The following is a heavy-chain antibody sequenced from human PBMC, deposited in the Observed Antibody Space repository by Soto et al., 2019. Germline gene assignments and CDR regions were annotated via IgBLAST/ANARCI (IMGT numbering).Heavy chain of an antibody. J-gene: IGHJ4*02. CDR3: ARDEIVVVPADTSVDKAMAPAAPGHD. Sequence: SVKVSCTASGGTFSSYAISWVRQAPGQGLEWMGGIIPIFGTANYAQKFQGRVTITADESTSTAYMELSSLRSEDTAVYYCARDEIVVVPADTSVDKAMAPAAPGHDWGQGIRVTVAS. V-gene: IGHV1-69*13. CDR1: GGTFSSYA. CDR2: IIPIFGTA. D-gene: IGHD2-2*01.